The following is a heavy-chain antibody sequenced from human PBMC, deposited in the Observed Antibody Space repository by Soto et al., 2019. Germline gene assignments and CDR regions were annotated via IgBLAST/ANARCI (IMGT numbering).Heavy chain of an antibody. J-gene: IGHJ4*02. CDR2: ISSSSSTI. CDR1: GFTFSSYG. D-gene: IGHD2-2*01. V-gene: IGHV3-48*01. Sequence: GGSLRLSCAASGFTFSSYGMNWVRQAPGKGLEWVSYISSSSSTIYYADSVKGRFTISRDNAKNSLYLQMNSLRAEDTAVYYCARVLTLYCSSTSCYYFDYWGQGTLVTVSS. CDR3: ARVLTLYCSSTSCYYFDY.